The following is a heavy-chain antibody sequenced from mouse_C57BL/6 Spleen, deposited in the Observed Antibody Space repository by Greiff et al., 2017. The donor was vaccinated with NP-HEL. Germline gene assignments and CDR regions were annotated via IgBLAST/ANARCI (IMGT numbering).Heavy chain of an antibody. J-gene: IGHJ2*01. V-gene: IGHV5-17*01. CDR1: GFTFSDYG. CDR2: ISSGSSTI. Sequence: EVKVIESGGGLVKPGGSLKLSCAASGFTFSDYGMHWVRQAPEKGLEWVAYISSGSSTIYYADTVKGRFTISRDNAKNTLFLQMTSLRSEDTAMYYCARQGSTMVDYFDYWGQGTTLTVSS. D-gene: IGHD2-13*01. CDR3: ARQGSTMVDYFDY.